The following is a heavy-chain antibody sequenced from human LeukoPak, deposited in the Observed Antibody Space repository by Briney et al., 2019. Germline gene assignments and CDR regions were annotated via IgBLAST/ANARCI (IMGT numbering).Heavy chain of an antibody. CDR1: GYTFTGYY. J-gene: IGHJ5*02. D-gene: IGHD4-17*01. CDR2: INPNSGGT. V-gene: IGHV1-2*02. CDR3: TRDTGTTGEVKFDP. Sequence: ASVKVSCKASGYTFTGYYMHWVRQAPGQGLEWMGWINPNSGGTNYAQKFQGRVTMTRDTSISTAYMELSRLRSDDTAVYYCTRDTGTTGEVKFDPWGQGTLVTVSS.